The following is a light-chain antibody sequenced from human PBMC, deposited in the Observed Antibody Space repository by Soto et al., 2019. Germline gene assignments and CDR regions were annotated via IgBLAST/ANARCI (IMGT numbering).Light chain of an antibody. CDR3: VSYAGSTRYV. CDR1: SSDVGGYNY. J-gene: IGLJ1*01. V-gene: IGLV2-11*01. Sequence: QSALTQPRSVSGTPGQSVTISCTGTSSDVGGYNYVSWYQQHPGKAPKVMIYNVSERPSGVPDRFSGSKSGNTASLTISGLQAEDEADYYCVSYAGSTRYVFGTGTKLTVL. CDR2: NVS.